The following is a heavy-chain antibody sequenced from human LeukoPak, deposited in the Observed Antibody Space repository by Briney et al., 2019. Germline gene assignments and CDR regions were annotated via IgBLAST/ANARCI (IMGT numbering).Heavy chain of an antibody. CDR2: IKQDGSEK. Sequence: GGSLRLSCAASGFTCSSYWMSWVRQAPGKWLEWVANIKQDGSEKYYVDSVKGRFTISRDNAKNSLYLQMNSLRAEDTAVYYCARDRGALWYFDLWGRGTLVTVSS. CDR3: ARDRGALWYFDL. D-gene: IGHD3-10*01. CDR1: GFTCSSYW. V-gene: IGHV3-7*05. J-gene: IGHJ2*01.